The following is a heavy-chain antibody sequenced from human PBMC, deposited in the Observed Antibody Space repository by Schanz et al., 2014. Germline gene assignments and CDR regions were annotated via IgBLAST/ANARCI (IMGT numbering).Heavy chain of an antibody. CDR3: ARDRRRYCSTASCLHDNWFDP. V-gene: IGHV1-18*01. CDR1: GGTFSSFG. J-gene: IGHJ5*02. Sequence: QVQLVQSGAEVKKPGPSVKVSCKASGGTFSSFGINWVRQAPGQGLEWMGWISGSSGNTNYAQKVQGRVTMTTDASAGTAYMELRSLRSDDTAVYYCARDRRRYCSTASCLHDNWFDPWGQGTLVIVSS. CDR2: ISGSSGNT. D-gene: IGHD2-2*01.